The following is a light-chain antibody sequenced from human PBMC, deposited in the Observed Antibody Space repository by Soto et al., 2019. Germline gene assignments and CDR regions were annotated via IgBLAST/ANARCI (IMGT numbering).Light chain of an antibody. CDR1: SSDVGSYNR. J-gene: IGLJ1*01. CDR2: EVS. V-gene: IGLV2-18*02. CDR3: SSYTSSSTYF. Sequence: QSVLTQPPSVSGSTGQSVTISCTGTSSDVGSYNRVSWYQQPPGTAPKLMIYEVSNRPSGVPDRFSGSKSGNTASLTISGLQAEDEADYYCSSYTSSSTYFFGTGTKLTVL.